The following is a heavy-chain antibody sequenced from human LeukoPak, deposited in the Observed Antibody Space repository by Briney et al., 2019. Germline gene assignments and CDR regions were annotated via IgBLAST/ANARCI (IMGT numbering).Heavy chain of an antibody. V-gene: IGHV1-2*06. CDR3: ASGGGSYGDV. CDR2: INPNSGGT. J-gene: IGHJ3*01. Sequence: VSVKVTCKTSGHTFTGYYMHWLRQAPGQGLEWMGRINPNSGGTINASKFQGRVTMIGDTSVGTAYMELSSLRSDDAALYYCASGGGSYGDVWGQGTKVTVSS. CDR1: GHTFTGYY. D-gene: IGHD1-26*01.